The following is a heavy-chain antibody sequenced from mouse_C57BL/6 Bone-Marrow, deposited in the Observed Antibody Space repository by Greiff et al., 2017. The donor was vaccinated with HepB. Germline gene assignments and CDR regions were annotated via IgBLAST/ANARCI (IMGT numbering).Heavy chain of an antibody. CDR3: ARLLRGDY. Sequence: EVMLVESGGGLVKPGGSLKLSCAASGFTFSDYGMHWVRQASEKGLEWVAYISSGSSTIYYADTVKGRFTSSRDNAKNTLFLQMTSLRSEDTAMYYCARLLRGDYWGQGTTLTVSS. V-gene: IGHV5-17*01. D-gene: IGHD1-1*01. CDR2: ISSGSSTI. CDR1: GFTFSDYG. J-gene: IGHJ2*01.